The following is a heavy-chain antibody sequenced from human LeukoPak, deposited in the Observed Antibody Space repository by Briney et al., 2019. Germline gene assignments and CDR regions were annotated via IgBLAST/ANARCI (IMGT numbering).Heavy chain of an antibody. CDR1: GYTFTSCD. CDR3: ARGSRKAAAGRYYYYYYMDV. D-gene: IGHD6-13*01. V-gene: IGHV1-8*01. J-gene: IGHJ6*03. CDR2: MNPNSGNT. Sequence: ASVKVSCKASGYTFTSCDINWVRQATGQGLEWMGWMNPNSGNTGYAQKFQGRVTMTRNTSISTAYMELSSLRSEDTAVYYCARGSRKAAAGRYYYYYYMDVWGKGTTVTVSS.